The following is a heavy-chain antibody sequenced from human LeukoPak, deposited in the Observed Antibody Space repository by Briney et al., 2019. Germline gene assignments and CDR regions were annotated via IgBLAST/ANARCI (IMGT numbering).Heavy chain of an antibody. CDR3: ARRHIVVVPAGMRANWFDP. CDR2: INHSGST. J-gene: IGHJ5*02. D-gene: IGHD2-2*01. Sequence: PSETLSLTCAVYGGSFSGYYWSWIRQPPGKGLEWIGEINHSGSTNYNPSLKSRVTISVDTSKNQFSLKLSSVTAADTAVYYCARRHIVVVPAGMRANWFDPWGQGTLVTVSS. V-gene: IGHV4-34*01. CDR1: GGSFSGYY.